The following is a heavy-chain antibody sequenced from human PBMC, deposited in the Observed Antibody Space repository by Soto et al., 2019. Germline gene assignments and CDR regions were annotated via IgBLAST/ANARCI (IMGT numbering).Heavy chain of an antibody. V-gene: IGHV1-8*01. CDR3: ARGKGGLGLEVYYYGMDV. J-gene: IGHJ6*02. Sequence: GASVKVSCKASGYTFTSYDINWVRQATGQGLEWMGWMNPNSGNTGYAQKFQGRVTMTRNTSISTAYMELSSLRSEDTAVYYCARGKGGLGLEVYYYGMDVWGQGTTVTVSS. D-gene: IGHD6-19*01. CDR2: MNPNSGNT. CDR1: GYTFTSYD.